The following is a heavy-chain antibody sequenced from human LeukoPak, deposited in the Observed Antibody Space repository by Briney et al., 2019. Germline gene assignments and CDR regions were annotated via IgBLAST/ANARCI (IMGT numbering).Heavy chain of an antibody. CDR1: GYTFTGYY. D-gene: IGHD6-13*01. V-gene: IGHV1-2*02. J-gene: IGHJ2*01. Sequence: ASVKVSCKASGYTFTGYYMHWVRQAPGQGLEWMGWINPNSGGTNYAQKFQGRVTMTRDTSISTAYMELSRLRSDDTAVYYCARVRRYSSSFRYFDLWGRGTLVTVSS. CDR2: INPNSGGT. CDR3: ARVRRYSSSFRYFDL.